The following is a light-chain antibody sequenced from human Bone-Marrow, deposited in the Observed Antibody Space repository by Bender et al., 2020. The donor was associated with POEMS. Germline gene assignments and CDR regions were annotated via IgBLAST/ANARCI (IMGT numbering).Light chain of an antibody. CDR2: AYN. J-gene: IGLJ2*01. V-gene: IGLV1-40*01. CDR1: SSNIGADYD. CDR3: CSYAGRSTVV. Sequence: HSVLTQPPSVSGAPGQRVTISCTGSSSNIGADYDVHWYQQLPGTAPKLLINAYNNRPSGVSTRFSGSKSGNTASLTISGLQAEDEADYYCCSYAGRSTVVFGGGTKLTVL.